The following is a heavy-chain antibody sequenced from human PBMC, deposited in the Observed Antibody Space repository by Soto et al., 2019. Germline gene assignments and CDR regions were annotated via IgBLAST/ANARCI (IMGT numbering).Heavy chain of an antibody. J-gene: IGHJ4*02. CDR1: GFTFHNFG. Sequence: QVQLVESGGGVVQPGRSLRLSCAASGFTFHNFGMHSVRQAPGKGLEWVAVIAYDGSNKYYADSVKGRFTISRDNSQDTLYLQMNSLRPEDTAVYYCAKAVDITVRGVPPSDYWGQGTLVTVSS. CDR2: IAYDGSNK. D-gene: IGHD3-10*01. CDR3: AKAVDITVRGVPPSDY. V-gene: IGHV3-30*18.